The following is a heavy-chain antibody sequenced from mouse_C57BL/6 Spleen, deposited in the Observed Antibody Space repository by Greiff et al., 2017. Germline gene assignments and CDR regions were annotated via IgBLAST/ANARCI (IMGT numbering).Heavy chain of an antibody. D-gene: IGHD1-2*01. V-gene: IGHV1-7*01. CDR2: INPSSGYT. J-gene: IGHJ2*01. Sequence: QVQLQQSGAELAKPGASVKLSCKASGYTFTSYWMHWVKQRPGQGLAWIGYINPSSGYTKYNQKFKDKATLTADNSSSTAYRQLSSLAYEDSAVYYCARPPFATADYWGQGTTLTVAS. CDR3: ARPPFATADY. CDR1: GYTFTSYW.